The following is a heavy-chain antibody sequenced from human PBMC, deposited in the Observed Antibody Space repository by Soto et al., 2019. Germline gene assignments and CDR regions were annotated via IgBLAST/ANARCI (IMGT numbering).Heavy chain of an antibody. Sequence: QVQLQESGPGLVKPSETLSLTCTVSGGSVSSGSYYWSWIRQPPGKGLEWIGYIYSSGSTGYNPSLTSRVTISVATSKNQFSLKLSSVTAADTAVYYCARDGDGYNYWGQGTLVTVSS. J-gene: IGHJ4*02. CDR1: GGSVSSGSYY. V-gene: IGHV4-61*01. CDR2: IYSSGST. D-gene: IGHD5-12*01. CDR3: ARDGDGYNY.